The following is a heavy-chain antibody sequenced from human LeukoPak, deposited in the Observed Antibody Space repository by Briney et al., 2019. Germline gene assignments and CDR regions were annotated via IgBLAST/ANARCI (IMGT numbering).Heavy chain of an antibody. CDR2: ISSSSSTI. J-gene: IGHJ4*02. V-gene: IGHV3-11*04. CDR3: ARDRSSVKFDY. CDR1: GFTFSDYY. Sequence: GGSLRLSCAASGFTFSDYYMSWIRQAPGKGLEWVSYISSSSSTIYYADSVKGRFTISRDNAKNSLYLQMNSLRAEDTAVYYCARDRSSVKFDYWGQGTLVTVSS.